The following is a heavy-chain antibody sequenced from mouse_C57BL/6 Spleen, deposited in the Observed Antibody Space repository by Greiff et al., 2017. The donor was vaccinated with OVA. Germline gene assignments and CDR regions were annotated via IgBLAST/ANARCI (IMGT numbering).Heavy chain of an antibody. CDR2: IHPSDSDT. CDR3: AICPEDYDVSYYAMDY. CDR1: GYTFTSYW. D-gene: IGHD2-4*01. Sequence: QVHVKQPGAELVKPGASVKVSCKASGYTFTSYWMHWVKQRPGQGLEWIGRIHPSDSDTNYNQKFKGKATLTVDKSSSTAYMQLSSLTSEDSAVYYCAICPEDYDVSYYAMDYWGQGTSVTVSS. J-gene: IGHJ4*01. V-gene: IGHV1-74*01.